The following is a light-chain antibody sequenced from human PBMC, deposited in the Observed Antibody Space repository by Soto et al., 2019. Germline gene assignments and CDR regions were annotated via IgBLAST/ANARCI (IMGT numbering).Light chain of an antibody. V-gene: IGKV1-5*01. CDR2: DAY. CDR3: QQYNSYSQT. Sequence: DIQMTQSPSTLSASVGDRVTITCRASQSISSWLAWYQQKPGKAPKLLINDAYNLESGVPSRFSGSGSGTEFTLTISSLQPDDFATYYCQQYNSYSQTFGQGTKVDIK. J-gene: IGKJ1*01. CDR1: QSISSW.